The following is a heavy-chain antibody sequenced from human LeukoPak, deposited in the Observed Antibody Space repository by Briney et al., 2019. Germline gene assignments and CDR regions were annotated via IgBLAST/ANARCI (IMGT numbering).Heavy chain of an antibody. CDR1: GFTFSSYA. V-gene: IGHV3-23*01. Sequence: GGSLRLSCAASGFTFSSYAMSWVRRAPGKGLEWVSAISGSGGSTYYADSVKGRFTISRDNSKNTLYLQMNSLRAEDTAVYYCAKEGPGIAAAGVTVNFDYWGQGTLVTVSS. J-gene: IGHJ4*02. CDR3: AKEGPGIAAAGVTVNFDY. CDR2: ISGSGGST. D-gene: IGHD6-13*01.